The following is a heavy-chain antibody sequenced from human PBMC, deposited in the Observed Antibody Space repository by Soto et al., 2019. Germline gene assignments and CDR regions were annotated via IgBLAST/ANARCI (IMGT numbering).Heavy chain of an antibody. Sequence: EVQLVESGGGLVKPGGSLRLSCAASGFTFSNAWMNWVRQAPGKGLEWVGRIKSKTDGGTTDYAARVKGRFTISRDDSKNTLDLQMNSLKTEDTAVYYCTKDLSYDSSGSSPQGYWGQGTLVTVSS. CDR2: IKSKTDGGTT. CDR3: TKDLSYDSSGSSPQGY. D-gene: IGHD3-22*01. CDR1: GFTFSNAW. J-gene: IGHJ4*02. V-gene: IGHV3-15*07.